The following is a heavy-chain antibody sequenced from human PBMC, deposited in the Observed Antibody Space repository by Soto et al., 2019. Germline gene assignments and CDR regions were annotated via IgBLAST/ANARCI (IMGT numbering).Heavy chain of an antibody. CDR2: INHSGST. V-gene: IGHV4-34*01. D-gene: IGHD3-10*01. J-gene: IGHJ6*02. CDR3: SLWLGDGYYYYYGMDV. CDR1: GGSFSGYY. Sequence: SLSLTCAVYGGSFSGYYWSWIRQPPGKGLEWIGEINHSGSTNYNPSLKSRVTISVDTSKNQFSLKLSSVTAADTAVYYCSLWLGDGYYYYYGMDVWGQGTTVTVSS.